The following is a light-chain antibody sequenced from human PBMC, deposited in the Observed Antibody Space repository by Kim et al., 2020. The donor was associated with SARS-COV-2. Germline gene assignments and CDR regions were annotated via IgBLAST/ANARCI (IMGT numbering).Light chain of an antibody. CDR2: YYSDSNK. CDR1: SDLNVDHCN. J-gene: IGLJ3*02. Sequence: CPLPSDLNVDHCNIYWYQQKPGSPPRYLLYYYSDSNKGQGSGVPSRFSGSKDASANTGILLISGLQSEDEADYYCMIWPTSDSGVFGGGTQLTVL. CDR3: MIWPTSDSGV. V-gene: IGLV5-37*01.